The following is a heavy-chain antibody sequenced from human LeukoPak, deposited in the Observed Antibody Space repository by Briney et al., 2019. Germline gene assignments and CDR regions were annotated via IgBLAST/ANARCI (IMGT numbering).Heavy chain of an antibody. J-gene: IGHJ4*02. CDR2: IYYSGST. CDR3: AISSDSSWDAEFDY. V-gene: IGHV4-39*01. CDR1: GGSISSSSYY. Sequence: SETLSLTCTVSGGSISSSSYYWGWIRQPPGKGLEWIGSIYYSGSTYYNPSLKSRVTISVDTSKNQFSLKLSSVTAADTAVYYCAISSDSSWDAEFDYWGQGTLVTVSS. D-gene: IGHD6-13*01.